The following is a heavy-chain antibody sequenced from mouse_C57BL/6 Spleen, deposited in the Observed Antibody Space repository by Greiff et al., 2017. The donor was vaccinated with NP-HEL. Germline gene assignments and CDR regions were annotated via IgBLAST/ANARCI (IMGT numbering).Heavy chain of an antibody. Sequence: VMLVESGPELVKPGASVKISCKASGYAFSSSWMNWVKQRPGKGLEWIGRIYPGDGDTNYNGKFKGKATLTADKSSSTAYMQLSSLTSEDSAVYFCAREAIYYGNLHVWGTGTTVTVSS. V-gene: IGHV1-82*01. CDR2: IYPGDGDT. D-gene: IGHD2-1*01. CDR1: GYAFSSSW. CDR3: AREAIYYGNLHV. J-gene: IGHJ1*03.